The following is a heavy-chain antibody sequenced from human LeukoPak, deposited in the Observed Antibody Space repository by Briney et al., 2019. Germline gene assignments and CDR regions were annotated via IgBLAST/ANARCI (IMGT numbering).Heavy chain of an antibody. CDR3: TSYCGGDCFSTGSP. Sequence: GGSLSLSCAASGFTIGDYAMSWFRKAPGKGLEWGGIVRSKAYGGTTEYDASVKGRFTISRDDSKSIAYLQLSSLKTEDTAVYFCTSYCGGDCFSTGSPWGQGTLVTVAS. D-gene: IGHD2-21*02. V-gene: IGHV3-49*03. CDR2: VRSKAYGGTT. CDR1: GFTIGDYA. J-gene: IGHJ5*02.